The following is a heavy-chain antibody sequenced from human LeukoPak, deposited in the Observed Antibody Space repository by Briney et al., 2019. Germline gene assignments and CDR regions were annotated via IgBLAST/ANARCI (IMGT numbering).Heavy chain of an antibody. V-gene: IGHV1-2*02. CDR3: SSWDCSSGSCYTNMSFDH. J-gene: IGHJ4*02. D-gene: IGHD2-15*01. CDR2: INPDKGAT. CDR1: GYTFDGYY. Sequence: ASVKVSCKASGYTFDGYYIHWVRRAPGQGLEWLGWINPDKGATKTAQKFRGRVIMTTDKSLATAYMEVTNLTSDDTAVYTRSSWDCSSGSCYTNMSFDHWGQGSLVTVSS.